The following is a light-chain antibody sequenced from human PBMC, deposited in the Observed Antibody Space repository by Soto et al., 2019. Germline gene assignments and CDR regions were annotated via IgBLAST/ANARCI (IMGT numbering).Light chain of an antibody. Sequence: QPVLTQPPSASGTPGQTVTISCSGRSSNIGKNTVSWYQHLPGTAPKLLIYSNTQRPLGVPVRFSGSKSGTSASLAISGLQSDDEADYYCAVWDDSLYLFGNGTKVTVL. CDR3: AVWDDSLYL. CDR2: SNT. J-gene: IGLJ1*01. CDR1: SSNIGKNT. V-gene: IGLV1-44*01.